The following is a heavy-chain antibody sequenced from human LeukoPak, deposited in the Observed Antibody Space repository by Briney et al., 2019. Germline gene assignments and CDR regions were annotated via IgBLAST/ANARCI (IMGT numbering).Heavy chain of an antibody. J-gene: IGHJ4*02. V-gene: IGHV3-21*01. CDR1: GVAFGKCS. D-gene: IGHD6-19*01. CDR3: ARADSSGWYYDYFDY. CDR2: ISSSSNYI. Sequence: GSLSLSCAHSGVAFGKCSINGGRRIPKKRLEWVSSISSSSNYIYYADSVKGRFTISRDNAKNSLYLQMNSLRAEDTSVYYCARADSSGWYYDYFDYWGQGTLVTVSS.